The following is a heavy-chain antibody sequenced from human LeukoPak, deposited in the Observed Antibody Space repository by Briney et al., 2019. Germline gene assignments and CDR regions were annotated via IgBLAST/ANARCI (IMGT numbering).Heavy chain of an antibody. J-gene: IGHJ4*02. CDR3: ARDGGYNYGSPYDY. Sequence: SGGSLRLSCAASGFPFSSYWMSWVRQAPGKGREWVANIKQDGSEKYYVDSVKGRFTISRDNAKNSLYLQMNSLRAEDTAVYYCARDGGYNYGSPYDYWGQGTLVTVSS. V-gene: IGHV3-7*01. CDR2: IKQDGSEK. CDR1: GFPFSSYW. D-gene: IGHD3-10*01.